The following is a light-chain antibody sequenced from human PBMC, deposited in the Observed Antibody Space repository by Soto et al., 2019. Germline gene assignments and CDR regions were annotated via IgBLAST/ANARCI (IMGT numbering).Light chain of an antibody. CDR2: AAS. CDR1: QSISSY. Sequence: DIQMTQSPSSLSASVGDRVTITCRASQSISSYLNWYQQKPGKAPKLLIYAASSLQSGVPSRFSGSGSGTDFTRTISSLPPEDFATYYCQQSYSTPSFGQGTKLEIK. V-gene: IGKV1-39*01. CDR3: QQSYSTPS. J-gene: IGKJ2*01.